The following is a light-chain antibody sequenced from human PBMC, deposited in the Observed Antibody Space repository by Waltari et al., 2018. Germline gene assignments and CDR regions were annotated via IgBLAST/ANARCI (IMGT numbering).Light chain of an antibody. Sequence: DIVLTQSSVTWSVSPGETTTLPCRASQTVANGLAWYHQKPGQPPTLIIHDVSTWASGVPGRFSGSGSGTQFILTINNVKSEDSAVYYCQQYISWPLTFGGGTRLEI. CDR2: DVS. CDR3: QQYISWPLT. V-gene: IGKV3-15*01. CDR1: QTVANG. J-gene: IGKJ4*01.